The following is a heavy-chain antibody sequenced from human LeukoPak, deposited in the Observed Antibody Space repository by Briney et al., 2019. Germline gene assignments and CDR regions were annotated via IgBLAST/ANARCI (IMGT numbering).Heavy chain of an antibody. CDR1: GFTFDGYG. CDR2: ITWNSDDM. Sequence: GGSLRLSCEASGFTFDGYGMYWVRQAPGKGLEWVSGITWNSDDMAYADSVKGRFTISRDNAKNCLYLQMNSLRVEDTALYYCTKVTDWRTGFDYWGQGTLVTVSS. D-gene: IGHD3-9*01. V-gene: IGHV3-9*01. CDR3: TKVTDWRTGFDY. J-gene: IGHJ4*02.